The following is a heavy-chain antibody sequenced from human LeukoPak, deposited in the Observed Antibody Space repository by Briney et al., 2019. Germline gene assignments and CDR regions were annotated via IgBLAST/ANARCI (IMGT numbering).Heavy chain of an antibody. CDR3: ARVVFYASGKYYFDY. V-gene: IGHV3-74*01. CDR1: GFTFSSSW. D-gene: IGHD3-10*01. Sequence: GGSLRLSCAASGFTFSSSWMHWVRQAPGRGLVWVSRINSDGSTTTYADSVKGRFTISRDNAKNTLYLQMNSLRAEDTAVYYCARVVFYASGKYYFDYWGQGTLVTVSS. CDR2: INSDGSTT. J-gene: IGHJ4*02.